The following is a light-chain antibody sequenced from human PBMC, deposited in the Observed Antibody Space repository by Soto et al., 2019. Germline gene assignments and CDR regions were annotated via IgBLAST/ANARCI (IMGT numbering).Light chain of an antibody. CDR2: GAS. V-gene: IGKV3-15*01. Sequence: EMVMTQSPATLSVSPGERATLSCRASQSVSSNLAWYQQKPGQAPRLLIYGASTRATGIPARFSGSGSGTEFALTISSLQSEDFAVYYCQQYNDWPRTIGQGTKVEIK. CDR3: QQYNDWPRT. J-gene: IGKJ1*01. CDR1: QSVSSN.